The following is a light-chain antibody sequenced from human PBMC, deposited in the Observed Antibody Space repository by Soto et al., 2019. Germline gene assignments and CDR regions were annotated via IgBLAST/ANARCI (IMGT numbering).Light chain of an antibody. CDR1: SSNIGNNA. Sequence: QSVLTQPPSVSEAPRQRVTISCSGSSSNIGNNAVNWYQQLPGRAPKLLIYYDDMLPPGVSDRFSGSKSGTSASLAISGLQSEDEADYYCAAYDDSLNGSVFGTGTKLTVL. V-gene: IGLV1-36*01. CDR2: YDD. CDR3: AAYDDSLNGSV. J-gene: IGLJ1*01.